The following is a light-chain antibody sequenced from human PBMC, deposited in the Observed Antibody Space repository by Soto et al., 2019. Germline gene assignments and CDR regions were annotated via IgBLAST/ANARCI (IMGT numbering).Light chain of an antibody. Sequence: QSVLTQPASVSGSPGQSITISRTGTSSDVGGYNYVPWYQHHPGKAPKLMIYDVSNRPSGVSNRFSGSKSGNTASLTISGLQPEDEADYYCSSYTTSNTRQIVFGTGTKVTVL. V-gene: IGLV2-14*03. CDR1: SSDVGGYNY. J-gene: IGLJ1*01. CDR3: SSYTTSNTRQIV. CDR2: DVS.